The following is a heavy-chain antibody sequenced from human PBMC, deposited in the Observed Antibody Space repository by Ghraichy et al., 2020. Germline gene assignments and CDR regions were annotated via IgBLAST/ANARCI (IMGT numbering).Heavy chain of an antibody. CDR3: AKECGTATVTYFDY. CDR2: IIYNGATT. J-gene: IGHJ4*02. CDR1: GFTFSSYG. Sequence: GGSLRLSCAASGFTFSSYGMSWVRQAPGKGLEWVSAIIYNGATTYYAASVKGRFTISRDNSKDTLFLQMNSLRAEDTAIYYCAKECGTATVTYFDYGGQGTLVTVSS. V-gene: IGHV3-23*01. D-gene: IGHD5-18*01.